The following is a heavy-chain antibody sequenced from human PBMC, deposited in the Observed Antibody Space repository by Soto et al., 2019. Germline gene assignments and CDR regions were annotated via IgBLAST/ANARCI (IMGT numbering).Heavy chain of an antibody. CDR2: ISYDGSNK. CDR3: ARVRGYSYGARYYYYYYGMDV. CDR1: GFTFSSYA. D-gene: IGHD5-18*01. V-gene: IGHV3-30-3*01. Sequence: LRLSCAASGFTFSSYAMHWVRQAPGRGLEWVAVISYDGSNKYYADSVKGRFTISRDNSKNTLYLQMNSLRAEDTAVYYCARVRGYSYGARYYYYYYGMDVWGQGTTVTVSS. J-gene: IGHJ6*02.